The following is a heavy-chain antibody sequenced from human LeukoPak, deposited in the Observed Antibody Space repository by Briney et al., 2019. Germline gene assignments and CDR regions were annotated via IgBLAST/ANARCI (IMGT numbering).Heavy chain of an antibody. V-gene: IGHV3-74*01. J-gene: IGHJ4*02. D-gene: IGHD3-10*01. Sequence: GGSLGLSCAASGFTFSSYWMHWVRQVQGKGLEWVSHIDGDGSSTTYADSVKDRFTISRDNAKNTLYLQMHSLRAEDTAVYYCASTIGSAPDYYGSGGFAVLDYWGQGTLVTVSS. CDR3: ASTIGSAPDYYGSGGFAVLDY. CDR2: IDGDGSST. CDR1: GFTFSSYW.